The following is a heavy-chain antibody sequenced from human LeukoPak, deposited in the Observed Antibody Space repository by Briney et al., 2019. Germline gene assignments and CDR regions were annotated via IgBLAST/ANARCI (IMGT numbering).Heavy chain of an antibody. D-gene: IGHD2-21*02. Sequence: ASVKDSCKASGYTFTGYYMHWVRQAPGQGLEWMGWINPNGGGTNYAQKFQGRVTMTKDTSISTAYMEQSSLRSDDTAVYYRARGYCSGDCFTLFDYWGQGTLVTVSS. CDR2: INPNGGGT. CDR3: ARGYCSGDCFTLFDY. J-gene: IGHJ4*02. CDR1: GYTFTGYY. V-gene: IGHV1-2*02.